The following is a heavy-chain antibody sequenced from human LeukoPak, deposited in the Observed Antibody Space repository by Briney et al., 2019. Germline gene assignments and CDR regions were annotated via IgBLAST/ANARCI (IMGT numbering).Heavy chain of an antibody. CDR3: ARLGLGVVHTAPNFDY. CDR2: IAHDESAT. J-gene: IGHJ4*02. CDR1: GFNFGGYA. V-gene: IGHV3-30*04. D-gene: IGHD2-21*01. Sequence: GGSLRLSRAASGFNFGGYAMHWVRQTPGQGMDWLGSIAHDESATYYADSVKGRVTVSRDNSERTLFLEMSSLKLEDTAIYYCARLGLGVVHTAPNFDYWGLGILVTVSS.